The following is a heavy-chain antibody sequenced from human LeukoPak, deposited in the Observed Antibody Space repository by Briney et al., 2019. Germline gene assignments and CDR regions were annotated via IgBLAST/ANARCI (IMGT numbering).Heavy chain of an antibody. CDR3: VRDLAESGTWFDR. V-gene: IGHV4-61*01. CDR2: ISYRGST. D-gene: IGHD1-1*01. J-gene: IGHJ5*02. CDR1: GGSVTSGSYY. Sequence: PSETLSLTCSVSGGSVTSGSYYWSWIRQPPGKELEWIGYISYRGSTNYNPSLKSRVTISVDTSKNQFSLKLSSVTAADTAVYYCVRDLAESGTWFDRWGQGTLVTVSS.